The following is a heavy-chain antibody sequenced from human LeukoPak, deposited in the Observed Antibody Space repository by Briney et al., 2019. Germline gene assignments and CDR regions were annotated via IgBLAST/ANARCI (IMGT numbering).Heavy chain of an antibody. Sequence: SVKVSCKASGGTFSSYAISWVRQAPGQGLEWMGGIIPIFGTANYAQKFQGRVTITADESTSTAYMELSSLRSEDTAVYYCALYDSSGYYPFDYWGQGTLVTVFS. J-gene: IGHJ4*02. CDR2: IIPIFGTA. V-gene: IGHV1-69*13. CDR1: GGTFSSYA. CDR3: ALYDSSGYYPFDY. D-gene: IGHD3-22*01.